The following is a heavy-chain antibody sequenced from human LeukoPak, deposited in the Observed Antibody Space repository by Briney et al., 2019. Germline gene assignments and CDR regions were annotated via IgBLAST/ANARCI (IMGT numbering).Heavy chain of an antibody. CDR2: ISAYNGNT. V-gene: IGHV1-18*01. CDR1: GYTFTSYG. Sequence: ASVKVSCKASGYTFTSYGISWVRQAPGQGLEWMGWISAYNGNTNYAQKLQGRVTMTTGTSTSTAYMELRSLRSDDTAVYYCARVMTTVSSRPYYYGMDVWGQGTTVTVSS. D-gene: IGHD4-17*01. J-gene: IGHJ6*02. CDR3: ARVMTTVSSRPYYYGMDV.